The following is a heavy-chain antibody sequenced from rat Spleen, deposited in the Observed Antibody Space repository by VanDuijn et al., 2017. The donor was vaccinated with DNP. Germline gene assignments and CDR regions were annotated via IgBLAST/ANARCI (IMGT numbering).Heavy chain of an antibody. Sequence: EVQLVESGGGLVQPGRSLKLSCAASGFTFSDYYMAWVRQAPTKGLEWVACISYDGGRTYYRDSVKGRFTISRDNAKSTLYLQMDSLRSEDTATYYCTTESAGLRVWDYWGQGVMGTVSS. CDR1: GFTFSDYY. CDR3: TTESAGLRVWDY. J-gene: IGHJ2*01. V-gene: IGHV5-20*01. CDR2: ISYDGGRT. D-gene: IGHD1-4*01.